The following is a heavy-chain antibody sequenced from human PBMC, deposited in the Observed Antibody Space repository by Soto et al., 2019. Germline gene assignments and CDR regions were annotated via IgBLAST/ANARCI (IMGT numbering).Heavy chain of an antibody. D-gene: IGHD2-2*01. CDR3: ARGLRSGARIGYCSSTSCPPWFDP. Sequence: QVQLQESGPGLVKPSQTLSLTCTVSGGSISSGGYYWSWIRQHPGKGLEWIGYIYYSGSTYYNPSLKSRVTISVDTSKNQFSLKLSSVTAADTAVYYCARGLRSGARIGYCSSTSCPPWFDPWGQGTLVTVSS. V-gene: IGHV4-31*03. J-gene: IGHJ5*02. CDR1: GGSISSGGYY. CDR2: IYYSGST.